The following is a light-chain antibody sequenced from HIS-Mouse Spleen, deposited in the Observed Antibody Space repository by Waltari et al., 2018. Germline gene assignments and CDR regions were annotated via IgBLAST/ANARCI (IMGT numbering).Light chain of an antibody. CDR3: QQLNSYPPT. V-gene: IGKV1-9*01. CDR2: AAS. CDR1: QGIRSY. Sequence: DIQLTQSPSFLSASVGDRVTITCRASQGIRSYLAWYQQKPGKAPKLLIYAASTLQSGVPSRFSGSGSGTELPLTISSLQPEDFATYYCQQLNSYPPTFGQGTKVEIK. J-gene: IGKJ1*01.